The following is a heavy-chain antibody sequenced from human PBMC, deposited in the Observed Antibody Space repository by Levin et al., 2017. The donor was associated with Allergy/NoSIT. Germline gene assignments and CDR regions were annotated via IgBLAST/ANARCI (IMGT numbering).Heavy chain of an antibody. D-gene: IGHD2-21*01. CDR3: ARDGVYDFSSPQYWGYFDL. Sequence: ASVKVSCKASGYTFTNYGVSWVRQFPGQGLEWMGWISGYNGNTNYPQKLQGRVTLTIDTSTTTVFMELRGLRSDDTAVYYCARDGVYDFSSPQYWGYFDLWGQGTLVTVSS. V-gene: IGHV1-18*01. CDR1: GYTFTNYG. J-gene: IGHJ4*02. CDR2: ISGYNGNT.